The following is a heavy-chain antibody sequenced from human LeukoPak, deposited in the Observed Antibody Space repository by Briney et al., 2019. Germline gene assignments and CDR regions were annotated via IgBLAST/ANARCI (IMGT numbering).Heavy chain of an antibody. J-gene: IGHJ6*03. D-gene: IGHD6-6*01. V-gene: IGHV2-5*02. CDR1: GFSLSTSGVG. Sequence: SGPTLVKPTQTLTLTCTFSGFSLSTSGVGVGWIRQPPGKALEWLALIYWDDDKRYSPSLNSRLTITKDTSKNQVVLTLTNMDPVDTATYYCARTEEYSSSNYYYYYMDVWGKGTTVTVSS. CDR2: IYWDDDK. CDR3: ARTEEYSSSNYYYYYMDV.